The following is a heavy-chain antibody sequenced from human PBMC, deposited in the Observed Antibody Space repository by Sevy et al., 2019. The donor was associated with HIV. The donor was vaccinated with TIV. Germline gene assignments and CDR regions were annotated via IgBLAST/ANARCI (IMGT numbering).Heavy chain of an antibody. Sequence: GESLKISCKGSGYSFTSYWIGWVRQMPGKGLEWMGIIYPGDSDTRYSPSFQGQVTISADKSISTAYLQWSSPKASDTAMYYCARALITMVRGVIIFGFDYWGQRTLVTVSS. CDR3: ARALITMVRGVIIFGFDY. D-gene: IGHD3-10*01. V-gene: IGHV5-51*01. CDR2: IYPGDSDT. J-gene: IGHJ4*02. CDR1: GYSFTSYW.